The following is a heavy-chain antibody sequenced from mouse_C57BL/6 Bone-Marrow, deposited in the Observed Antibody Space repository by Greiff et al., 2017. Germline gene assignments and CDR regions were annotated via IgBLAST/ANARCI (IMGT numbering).Heavy chain of an antibody. V-gene: IGHV5-6*01. J-gene: IGHJ4*01. D-gene: IGHD1-1*01. Sequence: VQLKESGGDLVKPGGSLKLSCAASGFTFSSYGMSWVRQTPDKRLEWVATISSGGSYTYYPDSVKGRFTISRDNAKNTLYLQMSSLKSEDTAMYYCARDYYGSSSAMDYWGQGTSVTVSS. CDR2: ISSGGSYT. CDR1: GFTFSSYG. CDR3: ARDYYGSSSAMDY.